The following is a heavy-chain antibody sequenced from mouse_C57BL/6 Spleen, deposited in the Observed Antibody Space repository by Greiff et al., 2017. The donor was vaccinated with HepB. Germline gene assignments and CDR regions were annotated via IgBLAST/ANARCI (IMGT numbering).Heavy chain of an antibody. J-gene: IGHJ2*01. CDR1: GYTFTSYW. Sequence: QVQLQQPGAELVMPGASVKLSCKASGYTFTSYWMHWVKQRPGQGLEWIGEIDPSDSYTNYNQKFKGKSTLTVDKSSSTAYMQLSSLTSEDSAVYYCARLDTTVVAYYFDYWGQGTTLTVSS. CDR3: ARLDTTVVAYYFDY. CDR2: IDPSDSYT. D-gene: IGHD1-1*01. V-gene: IGHV1-69*01.